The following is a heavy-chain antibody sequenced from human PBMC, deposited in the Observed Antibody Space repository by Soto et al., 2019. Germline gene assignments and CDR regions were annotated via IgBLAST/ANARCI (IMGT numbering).Heavy chain of an antibody. D-gene: IGHD4-4*01. CDR1: GFTFSSYA. CDR3: ARDVSVTTGSGTYYYYGMDV. CDR2: ISYDGSNK. J-gene: IGHJ6*02. V-gene: IGHV3-30-3*01. Sequence: GGSLRLSCAAAGFTFSSYAMHWVRQAPGKGLEWVAVISYDGSNKYYADSVKGRFTISRDNSKNTLYLQMNSLRAEDTAVYYCARDVSVTTGSGTYYYYGMDVWGQGTTVTV.